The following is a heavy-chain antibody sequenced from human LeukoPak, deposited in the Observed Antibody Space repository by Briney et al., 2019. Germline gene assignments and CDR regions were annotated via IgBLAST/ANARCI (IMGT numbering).Heavy chain of an antibody. CDR1: GYSISSGYY. J-gene: IGHJ4*02. D-gene: IGHD2-15*01. V-gene: IGHV4-38-2*02. CDR3: ARRGGYCSGGSCYSFVYYFDY. CDR2: MYHSGST. Sequence: SETLSLTCTVSGYSISSGYYWGWIRQPPGKGLEWIGSMYHSGSTNYNPSLKSRVTISVDTSKNQFSLKLSSVTAADTAVYYCARRGGYCSGGSCYSFVYYFDYWGQGTLVTVSS.